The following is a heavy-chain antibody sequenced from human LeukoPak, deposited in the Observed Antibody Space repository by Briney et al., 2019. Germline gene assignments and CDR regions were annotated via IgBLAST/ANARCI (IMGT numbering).Heavy chain of an antibody. Sequence: PGGSLRLSCAASGFIFSDYYMSWVRQAPGKGLEWVSVIYSGGSTYYADSVKGRFTISRDNSKNTLYLQMNSLRAEDTAVYYCASTSSGYYMYFDYWGQGTLVTVSS. V-gene: IGHV3-66*01. CDR1: GFIFSDYY. CDR2: IYSGGST. CDR3: ASTSSGYYMYFDY. D-gene: IGHD3-22*01. J-gene: IGHJ4*02.